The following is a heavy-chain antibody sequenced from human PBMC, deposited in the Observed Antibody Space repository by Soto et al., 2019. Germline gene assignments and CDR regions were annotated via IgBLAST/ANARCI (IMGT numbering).Heavy chain of an antibody. V-gene: IGHV1-69*13. D-gene: IGHD3-10*02. CDR3: ARGMFRDGYYSYYYYGMDV. Sequence: SVKVSCKASGGTFSSYAISWVRQAPGQGLEWMGGIIPIFGTANYAQKFQGRVTITADESTSTAYMELSSLRSEDTAVYYCARGMFRDGYYSYYYYGMDVWGQGTTVTVSS. CDR1: GGTFSSYA. CDR2: IIPIFGTA. J-gene: IGHJ6*02.